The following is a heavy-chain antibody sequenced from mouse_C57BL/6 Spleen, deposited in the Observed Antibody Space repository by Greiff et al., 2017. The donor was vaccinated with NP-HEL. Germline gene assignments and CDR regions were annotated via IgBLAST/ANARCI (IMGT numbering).Heavy chain of an antibody. J-gene: IGHJ4*01. V-gene: IGHV5-17*01. D-gene: IGHD1-1*01. CDR3: AKKVTYGGSYAMDY. CDR2: ISSGSSTI. CDR1: GFTFSDYG. Sequence: EVKLMESGGGLVKPGGSLKLSCAASGFTFSDYGMHWVRQAPEKGLEWVAYISSGSSTIYYADPVKGRVTISRDNAKNTLFLQMTSLRSEETAMYYCAKKVTYGGSYAMDYWGQGTSVTVSS.